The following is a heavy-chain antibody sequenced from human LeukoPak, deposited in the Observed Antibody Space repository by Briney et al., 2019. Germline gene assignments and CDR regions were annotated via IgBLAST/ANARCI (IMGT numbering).Heavy chain of an antibody. V-gene: IGHV3-23*01. Sequence: GESLRLSCAASGFIFSSYATSWVRQAPGKGLEWVSVIGGSGTSTYYADSVKGRFTISRDNSKNMLYLQMNSLRAEDTAVYYCAKSMVRGVIIPDYWGQGTLVTVSS. CDR2: IGGSGTST. J-gene: IGHJ4*02. D-gene: IGHD3-10*01. CDR3: AKSMVRGVIIPDY. CDR1: GFIFSSYA.